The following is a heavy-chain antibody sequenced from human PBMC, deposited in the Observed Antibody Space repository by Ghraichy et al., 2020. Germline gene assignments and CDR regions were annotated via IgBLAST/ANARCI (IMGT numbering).Heavy chain of an antibody. V-gene: IGHV3-7*01. D-gene: IGHD3-10*01. J-gene: IGHJ3*02. CDR1: GFTFSSYW. Sequence: GGSLRLSCAASGFTFSSYWMNWVRQAPGKGLEWVANIRQDGDDTYYVDSLNGRFTISRDNAKNSLYLQMNSLRAEDTAIYYCARDWSASGGFDIWGQGTMVTVSS. CDR2: IRQDGDDT. CDR3: ARDWSASGGFDI.